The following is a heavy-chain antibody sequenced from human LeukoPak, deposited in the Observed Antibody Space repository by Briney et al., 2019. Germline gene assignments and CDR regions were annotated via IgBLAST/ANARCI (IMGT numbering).Heavy chain of an antibody. J-gene: IGHJ4*02. Sequence: SGPTLVKPTQTLTLTCTFSGFSLSTGGMRVSWIRQPPGKALEWLARIDWDDDIFYSTSLKTRLTISKDTSKNQVVLTMTNMDPVDTATYYCARISPEAYSGSYPFDYWGQGTLVTVSS. CDR3: ARISPEAYSGSYPFDY. D-gene: IGHD1-26*01. CDR1: GFSLSTGGMR. CDR2: IDWDDDI. V-gene: IGHV2-70*04.